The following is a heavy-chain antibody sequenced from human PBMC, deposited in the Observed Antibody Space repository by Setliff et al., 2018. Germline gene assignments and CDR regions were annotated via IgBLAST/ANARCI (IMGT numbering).Heavy chain of an antibody. CDR2: IFQSGIT. CDR1: GGSISPYF. Sequence: SETLSLTCTVSGGSISPYFWSWIRQSPGKGLEWIGNIFQSGITFYNPSLKSRVTISLDPSQNQFSLKLRSVTAADTAVYFCARVGGLLVATMPFDYWGPGTLVTVSS. CDR3: ARVGGLLVATMPFDY. D-gene: IGHD5-12*01. V-gene: IGHV4-4*08. J-gene: IGHJ4*02.